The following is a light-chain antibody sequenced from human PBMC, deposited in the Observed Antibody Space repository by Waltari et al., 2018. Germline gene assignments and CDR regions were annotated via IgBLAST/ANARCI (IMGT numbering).Light chain of an antibody. Sequence: DIVVTQSPDSLAVSRGERATMNCKSSQSLLHTNNKNYLAWYQLRPGQPPKLLIYWASTRESGVPGRFSGSGSGTDFTLTISGLQAEDVAVYYCQQYYSTPNTFGQGTKLEIK. V-gene: IGKV4-1*01. CDR1: QSLLHTNNKNY. CDR2: WAS. J-gene: IGKJ2*01. CDR3: QQYYSTPNT.